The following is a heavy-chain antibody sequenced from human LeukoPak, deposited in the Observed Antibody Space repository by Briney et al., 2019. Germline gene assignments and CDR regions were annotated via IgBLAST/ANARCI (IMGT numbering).Heavy chain of an antibody. Sequence: PGGSLRLSCAASGFTFSNYGMSWVRQAPGKGLEWVSAISGSGGSTYYADSVKGRFTISRDNSKNTLYLQMNSLRAEDTAVYYCARDQVFRDFDYWGQGTLVTVSS. J-gene: IGHJ4*02. V-gene: IGHV3-23*01. CDR2: ISGSGGST. D-gene: IGHD2-21*01. CDR3: ARDQVFRDFDY. CDR1: GFTFSNYG.